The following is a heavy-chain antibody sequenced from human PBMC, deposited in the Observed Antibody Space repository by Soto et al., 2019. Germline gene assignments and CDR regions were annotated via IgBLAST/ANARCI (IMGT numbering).Heavy chain of an antibody. V-gene: IGHV4-34*01. Sequence: SETLSLTCAVYGGSFSGYYWSWIRQPPGKGLEWIGEINHSGSTNYNPSLKSRVTISVDTSKNQFSLKLSSVTAADTAVYYCARIRGESYLSNCFDPWGQGTLLTVSS. CDR2: INHSGST. D-gene: IGHD3-10*01. J-gene: IGHJ5*02. CDR1: GGSFSGYY. CDR3: ARIRGESYLSNCFDP.